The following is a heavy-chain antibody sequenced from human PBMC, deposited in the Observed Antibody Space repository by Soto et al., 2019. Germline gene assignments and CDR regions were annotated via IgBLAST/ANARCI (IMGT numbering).Heavy chain of an antibody. CDR2: INHSGST. CDR3: ARGRTASSMVRGAPYYMDV. V-gene: IGHV4-34*01. Sequence: PSETLSLTCAVYGGSFSGYYWSWIRQPPGKGLEWIGEINHSGSTNYNPSLKSRVTISVDTSKNQFSLKLSSVTAADTAVYYCARGRTASSMVRGAPYYMDVWGKGTTVTVSS. J-gene: IGHJ6*03. CDR1: GGSFSGYY. D-gene: IGHD3-10*01.